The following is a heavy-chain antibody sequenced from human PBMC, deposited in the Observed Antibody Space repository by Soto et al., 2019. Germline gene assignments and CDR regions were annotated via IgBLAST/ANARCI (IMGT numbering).Heavy chain of an antibody. V-gene: IGHV3-49*04. CDR1: GFMFAEYA. Sequence: EVQLVESGGGWVQPGRSLRLSCSTSGFMFAEYAMTWVRQAPGKGLEWVGFIRGKGFRGTTEHSASVQGRSIISREDSKNIVHLQMNSLKVEDTAVYYCARVGGFCGSKACPMPYSYGMDVWGQGTTVIVSS. CDR3: ARVGGFCGSKACPMPYSYGMDV. D-gene: IGHD2-2*01. CDR2: IRGKGFRGTT. J-gene: IGHJ6*02.